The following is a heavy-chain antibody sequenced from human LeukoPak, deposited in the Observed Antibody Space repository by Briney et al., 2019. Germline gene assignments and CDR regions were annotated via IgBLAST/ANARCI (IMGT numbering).Heavy chain of an antibody. CDR2: IYYSGST. J-gene: IGHJ5*02. V-gene: IGHV4-59*01. Sequence: SETLSLTCTVSGRSISSYYWSWDRQPPGKGLEWNGYIYYSGSTNYNPSLKSRVTISVDTSKNQFSLKLSSVTVADRAVYYCAGYFDWLYSGRWFDPWGQGTLVTVSS. D-gene: IGHD3-9*01. CDR3: AGYFDWLYSGRWFDP. CDR1: GRSISSYY.